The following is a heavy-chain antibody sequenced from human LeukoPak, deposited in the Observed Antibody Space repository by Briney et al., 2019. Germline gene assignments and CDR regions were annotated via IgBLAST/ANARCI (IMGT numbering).Heavy chain of an antibody. Sequence: SETLSLTCTVSGGSISSYYWSWIRQPAGKGLEWIGRIYTSGSTNYNPSLKSRLTMSVDTSKNQCSLKLSSVTAADTAVYYCARLSVGATEYFQHWGQGTLVTVSS. CDR2: IYTSGST. D-gene: IGHD1-26*01. J-gene: IGHJ1*01. V-gene: IGHV4-4*07. CDR1: GGSISSYY. CDR3: ARLSVGATEYFQH.